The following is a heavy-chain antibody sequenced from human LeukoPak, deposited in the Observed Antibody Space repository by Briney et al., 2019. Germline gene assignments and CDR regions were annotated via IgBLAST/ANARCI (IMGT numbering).Heavy chain of an antibody. CDR1: GFAFSAYE. D-gene: IGHD6-19*01. J-gene: IGHJ4*02. V-gene: IGHV3-48*03. CDR3: ATSLSGWFGPSAYY. Sequence: GGSLRLSCAASGFAFSAYEMSWVRQAPGKGLEWVSFISGDGRAIHYADSVRGRFTISADNARNSVFLQMNSLRAEDTGVYYCATSLSGWFGPSAYYCGQGTQVTVSS. CDR2: ISGDGRAI.